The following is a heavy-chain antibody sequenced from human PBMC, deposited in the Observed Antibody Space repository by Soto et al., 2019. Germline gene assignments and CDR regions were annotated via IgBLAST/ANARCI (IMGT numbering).Heavy chain of an antibody. V-gene: IGHV1-69*01. D-gene: IGHD2-2*01. CDR3: ARMWCSSTSCYSDYYCGMDV. CDR1: GGTFSSYA. Sequence: QVQLVQSGAEVKKPGSSVKVSCKASGGTFSSYAISWVRQAPGQGLEWMGGIIPIFGTANYAQKFQGRVTITADESTSTAYMELSSLRSEDTAVYYCARMWCSSTSCYSDYYCGMDVWGQGTTVTVSS. J-gene: IGHJ6*02. CDR2: IIPIFGTA.